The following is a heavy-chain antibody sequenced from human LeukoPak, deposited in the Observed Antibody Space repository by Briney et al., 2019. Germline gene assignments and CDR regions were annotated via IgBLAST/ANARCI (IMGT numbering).Heavy chain of an antibody. D-gene: IGHD4-17*01. J-gene: IGHJ3*01. CDR2: INSGGSII. Sequence: GGSLRLSCAASGFAFSTYWMHWVRQAPGKGLVWVSRINSGGSIINYADSVKGRFTISRDNAKNTLYLHMNSLRAEDTAVYYCVLVTTGSWGQGTMVTVS. V-gene: IGHV3-74*01. CDR1: GFAFSTYW. CDR3: VLVTTGS.